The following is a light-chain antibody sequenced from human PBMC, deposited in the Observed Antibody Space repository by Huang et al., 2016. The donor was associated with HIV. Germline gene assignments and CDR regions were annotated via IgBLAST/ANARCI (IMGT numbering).Light chain of an antibody. V-gene: IGKV3-11*01. CDR1: QSVGSY. CDR3: HQHSSWPGT. J-gene: IGKJ1*01. Sequence: DIVLTQSPAPLSLSPGERATLSCRAGQSVGSYLAWYQQTPGQAPRLLVSDASHRATGIPARFSGSGSGTYFTLTISSLEPEDFAVYYCHQHSSWPGTFGQGTRVEIK. CDR2: DAS.